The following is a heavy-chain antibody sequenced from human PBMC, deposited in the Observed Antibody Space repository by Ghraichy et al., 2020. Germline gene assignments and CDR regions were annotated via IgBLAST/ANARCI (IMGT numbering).Heavy chain of an antibody. CDR3: ASSYDSSGNLVY. CDR2: IYYSGST. Sequence: SETLSLTCTVSGGSISSSSYYWGWIRQPPGKGLEWIGSIYYSGSTYYNPSLKSRVTISVDTSKNQFSLKLSSVTAADTAVYYCASSYDSSGNLVYWGQGTLVTVSS. J-gene: IGHJ4*02. CDR1: GGSISSSSYY. V-gene: IGHV4-39*01. D-gene: IGHD3-22*01.